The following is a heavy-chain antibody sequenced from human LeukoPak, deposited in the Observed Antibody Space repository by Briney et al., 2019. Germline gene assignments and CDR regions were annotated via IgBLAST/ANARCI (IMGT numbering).Heavy chain of an antibody. Sequence: GASVKVSCKASGYTFTSYDINWVRQATGQGLEWMGWMNPNSGNTGYAQKFQGRVTITRNTSISTAYMELSSLRSEDTAVYYCARGPEQWLVHDYYYYYMDVWGKGTTVTISS. V-gene: IGHV1-8*03. J-gene: IGHJ6*03. CDR1: GYTFTSYD. CDR3: ARGPEQWLVHDYYYYYMDV. D-gene: IGHD6-19*01. CDR2: MNPNSGNT.